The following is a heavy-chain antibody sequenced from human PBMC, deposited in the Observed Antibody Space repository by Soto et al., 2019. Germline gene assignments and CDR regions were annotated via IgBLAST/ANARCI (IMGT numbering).Heavy chain of an antibody. D-gene: IGHD6-13*01. CDR3: ARTSGYSRTDNWFDP. CDR1: GYTFTSYG. CDR2: ISAYNSNT. Sequence: QVQLVQSGTEVKKPGASVKVSCKASGYTFTSYGISWVRQSPGQGLEWMGWISAYNSNTNNAQKCQGRVAVTTNTSTSSAYMKLMNLRSDDTAVYYCARTSGYSRTDNWFDPWGQGTLVTVSS. J-gene: IGHJ5*02. V-gene: IGHV1-18*01.